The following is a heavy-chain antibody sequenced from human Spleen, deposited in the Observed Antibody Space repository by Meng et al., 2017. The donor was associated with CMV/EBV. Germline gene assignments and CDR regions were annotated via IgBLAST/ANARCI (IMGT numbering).Heavy chain of an antibody. Sequence: FINYARHWVRQAPGQRLEWMGWIDAGNGNTEYSQKFQGRVTITRDTSANTVYMELSSLRSEDTALYFCAREFDIMVRGVINSDWFDPWGQGTLVTVSS. CDR2: IDAGNGNT. J-gene: IGHJ5*02. V-gene: IGHV1-3*01. CDR1: FINYA. D-gene: IGHD3-10*01. CDR3: AREFDIMVRGVINSDWFDP.